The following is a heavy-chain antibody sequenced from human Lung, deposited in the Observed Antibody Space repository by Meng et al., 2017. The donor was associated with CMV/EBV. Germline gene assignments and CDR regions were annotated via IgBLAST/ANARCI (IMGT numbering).Heavy chain of an antibody. J-gene: IGHJ4*02. Sequence: GESLKISCAASGFTFSSYAMHWVRQAPGKGLEWVAVISYDGSNKYYADSVKGRFTISRDNSKNTLYLQMNSLRAEDTAVYYCARDQKQLAPAHSGQRTLVTVSS. CDR3: ARDQKQLAPAH. CDR1: GFTFSSYA. D-gene: IGHD6-6*01. CDR2: ISYDGSNK. V-gene: IGHV3-30*04.